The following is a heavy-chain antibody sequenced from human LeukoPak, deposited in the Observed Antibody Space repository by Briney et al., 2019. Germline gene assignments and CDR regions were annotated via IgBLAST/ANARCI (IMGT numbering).Heavy chain of an antibody. CDR3: ARIYSSSWCDY. CDR2: AYYSGST. J-gene: IGHJ4*02. Sequence: SETLSLTCAVYGGSFSGYYWGWIRQPPGKGLEWIGSAYYSGSTSYNPSLKSRITISVDTSKNQFSLKLSSVTAADTAVYYCARIYSSSWCDYWGQGTLVTVSS. D-gene: IGHD6-13*01. CDR1: GGSFSGYY. V-gene: IGHV4-34*01.